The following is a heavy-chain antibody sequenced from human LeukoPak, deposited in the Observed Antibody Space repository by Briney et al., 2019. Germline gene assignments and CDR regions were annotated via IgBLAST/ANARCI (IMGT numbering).Heavy chain of an antibody. CDR1: GYTFTRYG. D-gene: IGHD3-3*01. CDR2: ISASNGNT. V-gene: IGHV1-18*01. Sequence: GATVKVSCKASGYTFTRYGISWVRQAPGQGLQWLGWISASNGNTNYAQKLQGRVTMTTDTSTSTAYMELRSLRSDDTAVYYCARDRTPYYDFWSGYYGYYFDYWGQGTLVTVSS. CDR3: ARDRTPYYDFWSGYYGYYFDY. J-gene: IGHJ4*02.